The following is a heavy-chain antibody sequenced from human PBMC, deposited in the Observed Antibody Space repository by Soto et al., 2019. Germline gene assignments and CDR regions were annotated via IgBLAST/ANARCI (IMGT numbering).Heavy chain of an antibody. J-gene: IGHJ6*02. V-gene: IGHV5-10-1*01. CDR2: IDPSDSYT. CDR3: ARLIGELYYYYYGMDV. CDR1: GYSFTSYW. Sequence: GESLKISCKGSGYSFTSYWISWVRQMPGKGLEWMGRIDPSDSYTNYSPSFQGHVTISADKSISTAYLQWSSLKASDTAMYYCARLIGELYYYYYGMDVWGQGTTVTVSS. D-gene: IGHD3-10*01.